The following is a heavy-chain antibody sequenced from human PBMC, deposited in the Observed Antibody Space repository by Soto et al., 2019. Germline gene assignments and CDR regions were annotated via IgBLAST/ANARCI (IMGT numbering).Heavy chain of an antibody. J-gene: IGHJ4*02. V-gene: IGHV4-59*08. CDR1: GGSISSYY. D-gene: IGHD2-15*01. CDR2: IYYSGST. CDR3: ARRWGSAADY. Sequence: QVXLXESGPGLVKPSETLSLTCTVSGGSISSYYWSWIRQPPGKGLEWIGYIYYSGSTNYNPSLKSRVTISVDTSKNQFSLKLSSVTAADTAVYYCARRWGSAADYWGQGTLVTVSS.